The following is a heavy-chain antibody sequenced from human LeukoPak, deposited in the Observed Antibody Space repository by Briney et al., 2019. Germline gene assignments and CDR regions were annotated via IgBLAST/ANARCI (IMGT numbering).Heavy chain of an antibody. V-gene: IGHV3-7*03. CDR3: ARGGGLDV. D-gene: IGHD3-16*01. J-gene: IGHJ6*02. CDR2: INHNGNVN. Sequence: GESLRLSCTTSGFSFRNYWMNWARQAPGKGLEWVASINHNGNVNYYVDSVKSRFTISRDNAKNSLYLQMSNLRAEDTAVYFCARGGGLDVWGQGATVTVSS. CDR1: GFSFRNYW.